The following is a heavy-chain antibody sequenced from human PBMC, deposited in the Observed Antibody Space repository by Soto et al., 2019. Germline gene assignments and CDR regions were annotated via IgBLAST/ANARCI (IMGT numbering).Heavy chain of an antibody. CDR2: IIPIFGTA. Sequence: ASVKVSCKVSGGTFSSYAISWVRQAPGQGLEWMGGIIPIFGTANYAQKFQGRVTITADESTSTAYMELSSLRSEDTAVYYCVCAIQLWPDYYYYGMDVWGQGTTVTV. V-gene: IGHV1-69*13. J-gene: IGHJ6*02. D-gene: IGHD5-18*01. CDR3: VCAIQLWPDYYYYGMDV. CDR1: GGTFSSYA.